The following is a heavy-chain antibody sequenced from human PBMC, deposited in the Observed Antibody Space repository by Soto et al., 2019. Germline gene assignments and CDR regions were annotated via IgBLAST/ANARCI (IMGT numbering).Heavy chain of an antibody. CDR1: GGSISSGGYY. CDR2: IYYSGST. Sequence: PSETLSLTCTVSGGSISSGGYYWSWIRQHPGKGLEWIGYIYYSGSTYYNPSLKSRVTISVDTSKNQFSLKLSSVTAADTAAYYCARGRYFDWFDGMDVWGQGTTVTVSS. D-gene: IGHD3-9*01. V-gene: IGHV4-31*03. J-gene: IGHJ6*02. CDR3: ARGRYFDWFDGMDV.